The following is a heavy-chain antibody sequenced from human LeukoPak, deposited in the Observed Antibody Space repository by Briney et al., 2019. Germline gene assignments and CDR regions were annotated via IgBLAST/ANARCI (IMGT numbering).Heavy chain of an antibody. CDR2: INGDGSST. D-gene: IGHD4-17*01. CDR3: ARAGDYGDYYFDY. V-gene: IGHV3-74*01. CDR1: GFTFSSCW. J-gene: IGHJ4*02. Sequence: PGGSLRLSCAASGFTFSSCWIHWVRQAPGKGLVWVSRINGDGSSTSYAASVRGRFTISRDNAKNTLYLQMNSLRAEDTAVYYCARAGDYGDYYFDYWGQGTLVTSPQ.